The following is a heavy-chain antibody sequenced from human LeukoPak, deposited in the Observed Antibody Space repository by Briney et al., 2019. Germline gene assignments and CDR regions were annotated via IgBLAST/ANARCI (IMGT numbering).Heavy chain of an antibody. CDR2: IYTSGST. V-gene: IGHV4-4*07. CDR3: ARKFGELFRGSYYYYMDV. D-gene: IGHD3-10*01. J-gene: IGHJ6*03. Sequence: NPSETLSLTCTVSGGSISSYYWSGIRQPAGKGLEWIGRIYTSGSTNYNPSLKSRVTMSVDTSKNQFSLKLSSVTAADTAVYYCARKFGELFRGSYYYYMDVWGKGTTVTVSS. CDR1: GGSISSYY.